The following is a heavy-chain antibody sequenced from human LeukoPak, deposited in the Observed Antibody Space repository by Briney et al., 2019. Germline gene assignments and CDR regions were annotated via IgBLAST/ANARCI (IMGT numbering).Heavy chain of an antibody. V-gene: IGHV3-23*01. D-gene: IGHD2-8*01. J-gene: IGHJ5*02. CDR2: ISGSGGST. CDR1: GFTYSSYA. CDR3: AREVYCTNGVCYSS. Sequence: GVSLRLSCAASGFTYSSYAMSWVRQAPGKGLEWVSAISGSGGSTYYADSVKGRFTISRDNAKNTLYLQMNSLRAEDTAVYYCAREVYCTNGVCYSSWGQGTLVTVSS.